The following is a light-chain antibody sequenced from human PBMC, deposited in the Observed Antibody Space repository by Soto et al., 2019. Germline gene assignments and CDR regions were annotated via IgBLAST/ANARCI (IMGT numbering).Light chain of an antibody. Sequence: EIVMTQSPATLSVSPGERATLSCGASQSVSSNVAWYQQIPGQTPRLLIYGASTRATGIPVRFSGSGSGTEFTLTISSLQPDDFATYYCQHYNSYSEAFGQGTKVDI. CDR2: GAS. CDR1: QSVSSN. CDR3: QHYNSYSEA. J-gene: IGKJ1*01. V-gene: IGKV3-15*01.